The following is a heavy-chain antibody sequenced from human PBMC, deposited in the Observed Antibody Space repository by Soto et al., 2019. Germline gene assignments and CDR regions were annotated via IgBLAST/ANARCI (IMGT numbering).Heavy chain of an antibody. Sequence: QVQLVQSGAEVKKPGSSVKVSCKASGGTFSSYAISWVRQAPGQELEWMGGIIPIFGTANSVQKFQGGVTITADESTSTADMELTSMRSEDTAVYYCAVGAPRILDIWGRGTMVTVSS. CDR2: IIPIFGTA. CDR1: GGTFSSYA. D-gene: IGHD1-26*01. V-gene: IGHV1-69*12. CDR3: AVGAPRILDI. J-gene: IGHJ3*02.